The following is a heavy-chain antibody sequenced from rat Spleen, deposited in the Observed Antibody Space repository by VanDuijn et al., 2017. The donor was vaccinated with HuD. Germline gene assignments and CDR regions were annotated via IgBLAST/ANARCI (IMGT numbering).Heavy chain of an antibody. CDR2: ISYGGGGT. V-gene: IGHV5-29*01. J-gene: IGHJ2*01. CDR3: ARRHYGYTDYFDY. D-gene: IGHD1-9*01. Sequence: EVQLVESGGGLVQPGSPLKLSCAASGFTFSDYGVAWVRQALTKGLEWVATISYGGGGTYYPDSVKGRFTLSRDNAKSTLSLQMDSLRSEDTATYYCARRHYGYTDYFDYWGQGVMVTVSS. CDR1: GFTFSDYG.